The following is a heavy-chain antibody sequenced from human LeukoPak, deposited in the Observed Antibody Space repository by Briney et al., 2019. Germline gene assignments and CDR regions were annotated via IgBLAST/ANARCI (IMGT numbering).Heavy chain of an antibody. J-gene: IGHJ4*02. Sequence: GASVKVSCKASGYTFTSYDINWVRQATGQGLEWMGWMNPNSGNTGYAQKFQGRVTMTRNTSISTAYMELSSLRSEDTAVYYCARRRTYDFWSGYYRVSDYWGQGTLVTVSS. CDR3: ARRRTYDFWSGYYRVSDY. CDR1: GYTFTSYD. V-gene: IGHV1-8*01. D-gene: IGHD3-3*01. CDR2: MNPNSGNT.